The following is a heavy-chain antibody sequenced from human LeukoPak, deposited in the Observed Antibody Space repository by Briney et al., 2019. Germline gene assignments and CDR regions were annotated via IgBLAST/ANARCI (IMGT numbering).Heavy chain of an antibody. V-gene: IGHV4-59*12. D-gene: IGHD6-6*01. CDR2: IYYSGST. CDR1: GGSISSYY. Sequence: PSETLSLTCTVSGGSISSYYWSWIRQPPGKGLEWIGYIYYSGSTYYNPSLKSRVTISVDTSKNQFSLKLSSVTAADTAVYYCARFPTAALYYFDYWGQGTLVTVSS. CDR3: ARFPTAALYYFDY. J-gene: IGHJ4*02.